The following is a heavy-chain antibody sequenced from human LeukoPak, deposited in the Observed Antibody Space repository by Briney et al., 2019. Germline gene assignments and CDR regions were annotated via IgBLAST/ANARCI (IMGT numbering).Heavy chain of an antibody. CDR2: IIPIFGTA. V-gene: IGHV1-69*13. D-gene: IGHD6-13*01. CDR3: ARVAEQQLVGVSDAFDI. Sequence: SVKVSCKASGGTFSSYAISWVRQAPGQGLEWMGGIIPIFGTANYAQKFQGRVTITADESTSTAYMELSSLRSEDTAVYYCARVAEQQLVGVSDAFDIWGQGTMVTVSS. CDR1: GGTFSSYA. J-gene: IGHJ3*02.